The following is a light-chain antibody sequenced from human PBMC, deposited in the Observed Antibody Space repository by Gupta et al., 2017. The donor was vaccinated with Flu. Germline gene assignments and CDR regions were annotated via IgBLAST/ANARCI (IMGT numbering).Light chain of an antibody. Sequence: SVLTQPPSVSGAPGQRVTISCTGSSSNIGAGYDVHGYQQLPGTAPKRLIYGNSNRPSGVPDRFSGSKSGTSASLAITGLQAEDEADDYCQSYDSSLSGVVFGGGTKLTVL. CDR2: GNS. V-gene: IGLV1-40*01. CDR3: QSYDSSLSGVV. J-gene: IGLJ2*01. CDR1: SSNIGAGYD.